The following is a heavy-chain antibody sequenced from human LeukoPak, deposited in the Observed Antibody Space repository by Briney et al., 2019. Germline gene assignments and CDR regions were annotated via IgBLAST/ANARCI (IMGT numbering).Heavy chain of an antibody. CDR3: AQQVGYCSSGSCYFTY. CDR2: ISKTGGST. Sequence: PGGSLRLSCAASGFSFNTYAMSWVRQAPGKGLEWVSAISKTGGSTYYADSVKGRFTISRDKSKNTLSLQMNSLRAEDTAVYYCAQQVGYCSSGSCYFTYWGQGTLVTVSS. J-gene: IGHJ1*01. CDR1: GFSFNTYA. D-gene: IGHD2-15*01. V-gene: IGHV3-23*01.